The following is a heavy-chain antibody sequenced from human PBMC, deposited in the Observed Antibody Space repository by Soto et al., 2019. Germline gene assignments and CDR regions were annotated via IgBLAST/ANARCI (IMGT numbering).Heavy chain of an antibody. CDR1: GYTFTVYY. J-gene: IGHJ4*02. CDR3: ARDLAKGGGSAGFDY. V-gene: IGHV1-2*02. D-gene: IGHD1-26*01. CDR2: VNPKSGGT. Sequence: VASVKVSCKXSGYTFTVYYMHWVRQAPGQGLEWVGWVNPKSGGTMYPQKFQGRVTMTWDTSISTAYMALTRLRSDDTAVYYCARDLAKGGGSAGFDYWGQGTLVTVSS.